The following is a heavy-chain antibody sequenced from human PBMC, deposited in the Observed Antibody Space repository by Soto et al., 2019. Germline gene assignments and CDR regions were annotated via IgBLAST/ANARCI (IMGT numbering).Heavy chain of an antibody. CDR1: GFTFSDFA. CDR2: IYGGGNGP. CDR3: AKMEGMDPWAYSFDY. J-gene: IGHJ4*02. V-gene: IGHV3-23*01. D-gene: IGHD2-2*03. Sequence: EVQVLESGGGLVQPGGSLRLSCAATGFTFSDFAMSWVRQAPGKGLEWVSRIYGGGNGPHYADSVKGRVTISRDNSKNTLYPQMTRLRAEDTAVYYCAKMEGMDPWAYSFDYWGQGTLVTVSS.